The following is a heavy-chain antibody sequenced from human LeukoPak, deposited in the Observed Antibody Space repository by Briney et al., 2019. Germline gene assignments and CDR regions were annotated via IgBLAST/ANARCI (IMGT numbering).Heavy chain of an antibody. CDR1: GGSIISYY. Sequence: PSETLSLTCSVSGGSIISYYWSWIRQPPGKGLEWIGEINHSGSTNYNPSLKSRVTISVDTSKNQFSLKLSSVTAADTAVYYCARVVVVPAAIKYYYYGMDVWGQGTTVTVSS. V-gene: IGHV4-34*01. CDR3: ARVVVVPAAIKYYYYGMDV. CDR2: INHSGST. D-gene: IGHD2-2*02. J-gene: IGHJ6*02.